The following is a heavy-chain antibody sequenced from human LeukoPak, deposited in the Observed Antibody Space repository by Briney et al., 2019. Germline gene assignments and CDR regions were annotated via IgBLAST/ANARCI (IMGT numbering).Heavy chain of an antibody. CDR3: AKSGTRSSWSPRVKTYLDY. V-gene: IGHV3-30*18. CDR2: ISYDGSNK. CDR1: GFIFSTYG. D-gene: IGHD6-13*01. J-gene: IGHJ4*02. Sequence: GGSLRLSCAASGFIFSTYGMGWVRQAPGKGLEWVAVISYDGSNKYYADSVKGRFTISRDNSKNTLYLQMNSLRAEDTAVYYCAKSGTRSSWSPRVKTYLDYWGQGTLVTVSS.